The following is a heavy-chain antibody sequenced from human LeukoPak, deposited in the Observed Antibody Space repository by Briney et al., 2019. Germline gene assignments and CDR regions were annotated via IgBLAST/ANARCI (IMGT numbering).Heavy chain of an antibody. J-gene: IGHJ5*02. Sequence: PGGSLRLSCAASGFTFSTYWMSWVRQAPGKGLEWVANINQDGSEKYYVDSVKGRFTISRDNAKNSLYLQMNSLRAEDTAVYYCARDSSSSPFDPWGQGTLVTVSS. CDR1: GFTFSTYW. CDR2: INQDGSEK. V-gene: IGHV3-7*01. D-gene: IGHD6-13*01. CDR3: ARDSSSSPFDP.